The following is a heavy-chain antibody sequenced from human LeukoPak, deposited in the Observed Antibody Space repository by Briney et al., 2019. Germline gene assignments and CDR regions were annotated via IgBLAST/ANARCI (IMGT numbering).Heavy chain of an antibody. CDR2: INPNSGGT. V-gene: IGHV1-2*02. Sequence: ASVKVSCKASGYTFTGYYMHWVRQAPGQGLEWMGWINPNSGGTNYAQKFQGRVTMTRDTSISTAYMELSRLRSDDTAVYYCARGVTIFGVAYNWFDPWGQGTLITVSS. J-gene: IGHJ5*02. CDR1: GYTFTGYY. CDR3: ARGVTIFGVAYNWFDP. D-gene: IGHD3-3*01.